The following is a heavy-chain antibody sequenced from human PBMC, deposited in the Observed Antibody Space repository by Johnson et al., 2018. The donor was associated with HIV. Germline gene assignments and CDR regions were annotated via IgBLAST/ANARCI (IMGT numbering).Heavy chain of an antibody. J-gene: IGHJ3*02. CDR1: GFTFSDYY. V-gene: IGHV3-11*04. CDR2: ISSSGTSV. D-gene: IGHD3-16*01. CDR3: ARGGSDAFDI. Sequence: QVQLVESGGGVVQPGRSLRLSCAASGFTFSDYYMSWIRQAPGKGLEWVSYISSSGTSVYYAESVKGRFTISRDNAKNSLSLQINSLRADDTAVYYCARGGSDAFDIWGQGTMVTVSS.